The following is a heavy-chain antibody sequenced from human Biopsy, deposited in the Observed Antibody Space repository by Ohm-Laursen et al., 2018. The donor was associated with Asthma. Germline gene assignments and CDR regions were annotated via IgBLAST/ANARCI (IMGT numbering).Heavy chain of an antibody. Sequence: ASVKVSCKASGYNFISFAIHWVRQAPGQRLEWMGWANTGNGDTKYSQKFQGRATITRDTSASTAYMELRSLRSEDTATYYCARTYYDFLTGQVKDVFGVWGQGTMVTVSS. J-gene: IGHJ3*01. V-gene: IGHV1-3*04. D-gene: IGHD3-9*01. CDR3: ARTYYDFLTGQVKDVFGV. CDR1: GYNFISFA. CDR2: ANTGNGDT.